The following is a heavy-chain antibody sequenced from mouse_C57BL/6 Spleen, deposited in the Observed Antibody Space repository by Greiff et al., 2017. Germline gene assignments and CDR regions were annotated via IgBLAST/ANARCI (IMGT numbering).Heavy chain of an antibody. CDR3: ARMIYYYNYAYFDY. J-gene: IGHJ2*01. D-gene: IGHD2-1*01. CDR2: ILPGSGST. CDR1: GYTFTGYW. Sequence: QVQLKKSGAELMKPGASVKLSCKATGYTFTGYWIEWVKQRPGHGLEWIGEILPGSGSTTYNEKFKGKATFTADTSSNTAYMQLSRLTTEDSALYYWARMIYYYNYAYFDYWGQGTTLTVSS. V-gene: IGHV1-9*01.